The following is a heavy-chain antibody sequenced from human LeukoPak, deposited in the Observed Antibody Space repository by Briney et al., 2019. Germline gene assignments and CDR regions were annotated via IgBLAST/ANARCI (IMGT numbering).Heavy chain of an antibody. CDR1: GFTFNTFSSYG. Sequence: GRSLRLSCAASGFTFNTFSSYGIHWVRQPPGKGLEWVAFISSDGSNKYYTDSVKGRFTISKDNAKNTVYLQMNSLRAEDTAVYYCVSFYETYWGRGTLVTVSS. CDR2: ISSDGSNK. V-gene: IGHV3-30*03. J-gene: IGHJ4*02. CDR3: VSFYETY. D-gene: IGHD2/OR15-2a*01.